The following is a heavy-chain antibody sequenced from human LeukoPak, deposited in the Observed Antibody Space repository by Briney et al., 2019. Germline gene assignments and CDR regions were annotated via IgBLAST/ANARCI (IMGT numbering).Heavy chain of an antibody. Sequence: SETLSLTCCVSGGSITSYYWSWIRQPPGKGLEWIGYIYYSASTNYSPSLKSRVTVSVDTSKNQFSLKLRSVTAADTAVYYCARLGGLRYDAFDIWGQGTMVTVSS. D-gene: IGHD3-9*01. CDR2: IYYSAST. CDR1: GGSITSYY. CDR3: ARLGGLRYDAFDI. J-gene: IGHJ3*02. V-gene: IGHV4-59*08.